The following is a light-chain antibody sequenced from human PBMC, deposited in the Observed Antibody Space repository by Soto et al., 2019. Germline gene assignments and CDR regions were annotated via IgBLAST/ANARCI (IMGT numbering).Light chain of an antibody. V-gene: IGKV1-33*01. CDR3: QQYSHLIT. CDR2: DAS. J-gene: IGKJ5*01. CDR1: QDISNY. Sequence: DIQMTQSPSSLSASVGDRVTITCQASQDISNYLNWYQQKLGKAPKLLIYDASNLETGVPSRSSGSGSGTDFTFTISSLQPEDIATYYCQQYSHLITFGQGTRLEIK.